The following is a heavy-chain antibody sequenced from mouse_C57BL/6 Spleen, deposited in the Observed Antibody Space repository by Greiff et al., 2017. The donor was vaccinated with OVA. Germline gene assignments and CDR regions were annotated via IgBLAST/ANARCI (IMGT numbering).Heavy chain of an antibody. Sequence: VMLVESGPELVKPGASVKISCKASGYAFSSSWMNWVKQRPGKGLEWIGRIYPGDGDTNYNGKFKGKGTLTADKSSSTAYMQLSSLTSEDSAVYFCVLHLPLDYWGQGTTLTVSS. V-gene: IGHV1-82*01. CDR1: GYAFSSSW. CDR2: IYPGDGDT. J-gene: IGHJ2*01. CDR3: VLHLPLDY.